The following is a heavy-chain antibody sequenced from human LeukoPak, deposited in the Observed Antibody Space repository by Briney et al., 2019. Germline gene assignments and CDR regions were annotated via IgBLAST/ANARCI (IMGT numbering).Heavy chain of an antibody. J-gene: IGHJ4*02. D-gene: IGHD3-22*01. Sequence: PGGSLRLSCAASGFTFSSYSMNWVRQAPGKGLEWVSYISSSSSTIYYADSVKGRFTISRDNAKNSLYLQMNSLRAEDTAVYYCARDHDSSVWYFDYWGQGTLVTVSS. CDR2: ISSSSSTI. CDR1: GFTFSSYS. CDR3: ARDHDSSVWYFDY. V-gene: IGHV3-48*01.